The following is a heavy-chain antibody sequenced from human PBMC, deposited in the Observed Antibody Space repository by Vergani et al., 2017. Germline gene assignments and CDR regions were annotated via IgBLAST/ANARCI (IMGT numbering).Heavy chain of an antibody. CDR2: TWYDGNNK. V-gene: IGHV3-33*01. CDR3: ARVLRLLYNRFDP. Sequence: QVQLVESGGGVVQPGRSLRLSCAASGFTFNQYGMHLVRQAPGKALEWVAVTWYDGNNKQYADSVKGRFTISRDNSKSMMYLQMNSLRDEDTGVYYCARVLRLLYNRFDPWGPGTLVTVSS. D-gene: IGHD1-14*01. J-gene: IGHJ5*02. CDR1: GFTFNQYG.